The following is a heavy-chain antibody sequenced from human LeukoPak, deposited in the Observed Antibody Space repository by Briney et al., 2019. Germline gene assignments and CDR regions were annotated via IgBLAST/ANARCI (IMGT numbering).Heavy chain of an antibody. CDR2: IYTSGST. CDR3: ARQDILTGYYDAFDI. J-gene: IGHJ3*02. V-gene: IGHV4-61*02. D-gene: IGHD3-9*01. CDR1: GGSISSGSYY. Sequence: SETLSLTCTVSGGSISSGSYYWSWIRQPAGKGLEWIGRIYTSGSTNYNPSLKSRVTISVDTSKNQFSLKLSSVTAADTAVYYCARQDILTGYYDAFDIWGQGTMVTVSS.